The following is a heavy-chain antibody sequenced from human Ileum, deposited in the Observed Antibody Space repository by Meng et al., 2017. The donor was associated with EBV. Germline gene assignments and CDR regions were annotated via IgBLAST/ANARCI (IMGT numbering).Heavy chain of an antibody. CDR2: TSHSGST. Sequence: QVQPQASGPGLVKASETLSLTCAVSGGSSSRSDWWSWVRQPPGKGMEWIGETSHSGSTNYSPSLKSRVTISLDKSKNQLSLKLNSVTAADTAVYYCASSDYYRSDYWGQGTLVTVSS. CDR3: ASSDYYRSDY. V-gene: IGHV4-4*02. CDR1: GGSSSRSDW. D-gene: IGHD3-22*01. J-gene: IGHJ4*02.